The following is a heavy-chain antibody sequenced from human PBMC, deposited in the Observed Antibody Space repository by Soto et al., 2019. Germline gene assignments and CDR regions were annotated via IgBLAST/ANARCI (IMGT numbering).Heavy chain of an antibody. CDR3: TRRTSGYFCY. CDR1: GFTFSDYT. J-gene: IGHJ4*02. Sequence: EVQLLESGGGLVQPGGSLTLSCAASGFTFSDYTMSWVRQAPGKVLESISVILSDYNTYYAGSVRGRFTISRDNSKNTLYLEMNSLRAEDTVVYYCTRRTSGYFCYWGQGALVTVSS. V-gene: IGHV3-23*03. CDR2: ILSDYNT. D-gene: IGHD2-15*01.